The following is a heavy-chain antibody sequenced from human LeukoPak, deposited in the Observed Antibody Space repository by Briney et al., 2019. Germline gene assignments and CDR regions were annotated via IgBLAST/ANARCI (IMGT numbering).Heavy chain of an antibody. CDR3: ARQGDSITGYNLDWFDP. J-gene: IGHJ5*02. V-gene: IGHV4-39*01. Sequence: PSETLSLTCTVSGGSISSSSYYWGWIRQPPGKGLEWIGRIYYSGSTYYNPSLKSRVTISVDTSKNQFSLKLSSVTAADTAVYYCARQGDSITGYNLDWFDPWGQGTLVIVSS. D-gene: IGHD1-14*01. CDR1: GGSISSSSYY. CDR2: IYYSGST.